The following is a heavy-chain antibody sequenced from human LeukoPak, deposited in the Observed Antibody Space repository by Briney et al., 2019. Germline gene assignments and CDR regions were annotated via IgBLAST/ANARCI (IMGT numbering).Heavy chain of an antibody. J-gene: IGHJ3*02. D-gene: IGHD5-24*01. CDR3: AREMSVTDAFDI. CDR1: GGSFSDYY. Sequence: SETLSLTCAVYGGSFSDYYWSWIRQPPGKGLEWIGEINHSGSTNYNPSLKSRVTISVATSKNQFSLRLSSVTAADTAVYYCAREMSVTDAFDIWGQGTMVTVSS. V-gene: IGHV4-34*01. CDR2: INHSGST.